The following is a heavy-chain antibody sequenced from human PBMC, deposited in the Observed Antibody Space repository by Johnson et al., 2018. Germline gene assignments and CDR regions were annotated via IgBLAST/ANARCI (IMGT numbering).Heavy chain of an antibody. D-gene: IGHD2-15*01. CDR2: ISSDGSST. Sequence: VQLQESGGGLVQPGGSLRLSCAASGFTFSNYWMHWVRQAPGKGLVWISRISSDGSSTSYADSVKGRFTISRDNAKNTLYVQMNSLRAEDTAVCYCARGYCSGGSCVMRGAFEIWGQGTMVTVSP. CDR1: GFTFSNYW. V-gene: IGHV3-74*01. CDR3: ARGYCSGGSCVMRGAFEI. J-gene: IGHJ3*02.